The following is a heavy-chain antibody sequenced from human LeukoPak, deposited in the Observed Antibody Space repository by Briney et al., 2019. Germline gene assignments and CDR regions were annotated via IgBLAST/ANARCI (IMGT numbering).Heavy chain of an antibody. V-gene: IGHV1-2*04. CDR1: GYTFTGYY. J-gene: IGHJ3*02. CDR3: ARDYPYYYDSSGYYAAFDI. Sequence: ASVKVSCKASGYTFTGYYMHWVRQAPGQGLEWMGWINPNSGGANYAQRFQGWVTMTRDTSISTACMELSRLRSDDTAVYYCARDYPYYYDSSGYYAAFDIWGQGTMVTVSS. CDR2: INPNSGGA. D-gene: IGHD3-22*01.